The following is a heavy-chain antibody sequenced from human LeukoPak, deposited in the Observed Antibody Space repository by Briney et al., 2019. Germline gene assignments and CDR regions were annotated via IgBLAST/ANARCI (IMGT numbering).Heavy chain of an antibody. Sequence: GGSLRLSCAASGFTFCSYAMHWVRQAPGKGLEYVSAISSNGGSTYYANSVKGRFTISRDNSKNTLYLQMGSLRAEDMAVYYCARGGYYDFWSGYYSDYWGQGTLVTVSS. CDR1: GFTFCSYA. CDR3: ARGGYYDFWSGYYSDY. CDR2: ISSNGGST. V-gene: IGHV3-64*01. D-gene: IGHD3-3*01. J-gene: IGHJ4*02.